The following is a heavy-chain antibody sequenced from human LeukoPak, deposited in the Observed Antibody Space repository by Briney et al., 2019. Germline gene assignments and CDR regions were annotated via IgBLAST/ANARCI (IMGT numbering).Heavy chain of an antibody. J-gene: IGHJ4*02. CDR3: AKVAGGN. CDR2: ISYDGSNK. D-gene: IGHD1-14*01. CDR1: GFTFSNYA. Sequence: GGSLRLSCAASGFTFSNYAMHWVRQAPGKGLEWVAVISYDGSNKYYSDSVKGRFTISRDNSKNTLYLQMNSLRAEDTAVYYCAKVAGGNWGQGTLVTVSS. V-gene: IGHV3-30-3*01.